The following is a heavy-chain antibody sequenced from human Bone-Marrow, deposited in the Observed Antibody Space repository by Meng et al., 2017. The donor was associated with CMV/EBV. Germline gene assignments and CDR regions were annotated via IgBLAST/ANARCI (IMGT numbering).Heavy chain of an antibody. V-gene: IGHV4-59*01. CDR1: GGSFSGYY. D-gene: IGHD5-24*01. Sequence: GSLRLSCAVYGGSFSGYYWSWIRQSPGKGLEWIGYIYYSGDTDYNPSLKGRVTISVDRSKNQFSMKLTSVTAADTAVYYCARGSGRGEKATILPDLWGQGTLVTVSS. J-gene: IGHJ5*02. CDR3: ARGSGRGEKATILPDL. CDR2: IYYSGDT.